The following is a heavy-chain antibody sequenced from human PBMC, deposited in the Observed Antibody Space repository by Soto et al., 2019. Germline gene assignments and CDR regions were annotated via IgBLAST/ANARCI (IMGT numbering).Heavy chain of an antibody. Sequence: PGGSLRLSCAATGLTFNTYNMNWVRQAPGKGLEWVSSISSSSAYIYYADSVKGRFTISGDNAKNLLFLQMNSLRAEDTAVYYCARDGRSGPSWFDPWGQRTQGAVYS. D-gene: IGHD6-19*01. V-gene: IGHV3-21*01. CDR1: GLTFNTYN. CDR3: ARDGRSGPSWFDP. J-gene: IGHJ5*02. CDR2: ISSSSAYI.